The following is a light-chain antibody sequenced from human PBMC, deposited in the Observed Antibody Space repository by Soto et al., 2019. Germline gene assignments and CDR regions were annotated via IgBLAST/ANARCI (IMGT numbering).Light chain of an antibody. CDR3: QQYNNWHPWT. V-gene: IGKV3-15*01. Sequence: EVVLTQSPATLSLSPGERATLSCRASESIFGYLAWYQHKPGQAPRLLIYGASTRATGIPARFSGSGSGTEFTLTISSLQYEDFAVSYCQQYNNWHPWTFGQGTKVDIK. J-gene: IGKJ1*01. CDR2: GAS. CDR1: ESIFGY.